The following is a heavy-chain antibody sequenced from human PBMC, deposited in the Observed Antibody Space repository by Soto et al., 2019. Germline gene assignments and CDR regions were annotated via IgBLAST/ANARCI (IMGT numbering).Heavy chain of an antibody. J-gene: IGHJ6*02. Sequence: GGSLRLSCAASGFTFSSYAMHWVRQAPGKGLEYVSAISSNGGSTYYANSVKGRFTISRDNSKNTLYLQMGSLRAEDMAVYYCARDSFIYDSSGYYYFTVKPLHYYGMDVWGQGTTVTVSS. CDR3: ARDSFIYDSSGYYYFTVKPLHYYGMDV. CDR2: ISSNGGST. V-gene: IGHV3-64*01. CDR1: GFTFSSYA. D-gene: IGHD3-22*01.